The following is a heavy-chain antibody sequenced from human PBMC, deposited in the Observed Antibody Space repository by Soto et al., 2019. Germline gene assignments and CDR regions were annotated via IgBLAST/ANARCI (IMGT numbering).Heavy chain of an antibody. V-gene: IGHV3-74*01. J-gene: IGHJ4*02. CDR2: INTDGSTI. CDR3: ARAGSYRFDY. CDR1: GFTFSSYW. Sequence: EVQLVESGGDLVQPGGSLRLSCAASGFTFSSYWIHWVRQVPGKGLVWVSRINTDGSTISYADSVKGRFTISRDNAKNTLYLQMNSLRAEDTGVYYCARAGSYRFDYWGQGNLVTVSS. D-gene: IGHD3-10*01.